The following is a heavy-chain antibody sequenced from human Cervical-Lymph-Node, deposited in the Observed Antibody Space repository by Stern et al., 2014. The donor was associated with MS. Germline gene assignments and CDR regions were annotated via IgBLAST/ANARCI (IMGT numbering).Heavy chain of an antibody. Sequence: VQLVQSGAEVKKPGASVKVSCQASGYTLTTYFIHWVRQAPGQGLEWMGMIDPSGGYTNYAQKFQGRVTMTRATSTSTVYMELSSLRFEDTGVYYCVRGGHLWSYHFDYWGQGTLVTVSS. D-gene: IGHD5-18*01. CDR2: IDPSGGYT. J-gene: IGHJ4*02. CDR3: VRGGHLWSYHFDY. CDR1: GYTLTTYF. V-gene: IGHV1-46*01.